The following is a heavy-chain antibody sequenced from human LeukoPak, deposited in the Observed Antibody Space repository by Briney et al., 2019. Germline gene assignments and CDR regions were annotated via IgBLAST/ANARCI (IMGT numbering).Heavy chain of an antibody. V-gene: IGHV1-69*13. CDR3: ARGLGDYVAVT. CDR1: GGTFSNYA. D-gene: IGHD4-17*01. CDR2: IIPIFGTA. J-gene: IGHJ5*02. Sequence: SVKVSCKASGGTFSNYAINWVRQAPGQGLEWMGGIIPIFGTAHYAQKFQGRVTITADEFTSTAYMELSSLRSEDTAVYYCARGLGDYVAVTWGQGTLVTVSS.